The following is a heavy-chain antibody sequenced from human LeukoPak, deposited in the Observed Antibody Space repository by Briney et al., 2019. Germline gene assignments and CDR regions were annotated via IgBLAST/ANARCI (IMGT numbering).Heavy chain of an antibody. CDR2: IYPNSGAT. Sequence: ASVKVSCKASGYTFTGYYMHWVRQAPGQGFGWMGWIYPNSGATKYAQKFQGRVTMTRDTSISTAYMELSRLRSDDTAVYYCGTLLSNGPFDYWGQGSLVTVSS. CDR1: GYTFTGYY. J-gene: IGHJ4*02. CDR3: GTLLSNGPFDY. V-gene: IGHV1-2*02.